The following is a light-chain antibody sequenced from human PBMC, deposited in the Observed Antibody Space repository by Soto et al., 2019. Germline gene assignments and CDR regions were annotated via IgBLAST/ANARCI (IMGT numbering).Light chain of an antibody. Sequence: DIKMTQSQSSLFASVGDRVTSTCQASQDINKILIWNKQKPGKAPKLLIYDESDLETGVPSRFSGSGSGTGFTFTISSLQPEDFATYYCQQYESLPLTFGQGTRLEIK. J-gene: IGKJ5*01. CDR1: QDINKI. CDR3: QQYESLPLT. V-gene: IGKV1-33*01. CDR2: DES.